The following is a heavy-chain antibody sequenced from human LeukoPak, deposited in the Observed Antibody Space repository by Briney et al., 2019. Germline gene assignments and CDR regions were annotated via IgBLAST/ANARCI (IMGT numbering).Heavy chain of an antibody. CDR1: GYTFTGYY. Sequence: ASVKVSCKASGYTFTGYYMHWVRQAPGQGLEWMGWINPNSGGTNYAQKFQGRVTMTRDTSVSTAYMELSRLRSDDTAVYYCARDVVRGAINWFDPWAQGTLVTVSS. D-gene: IGHD3-10*01. J-gene: IGHJ5*02. CDR2: INPNSGGT. V-gene: IGHV1-2*02. CDR3: ARDVVRGAINWFDP.